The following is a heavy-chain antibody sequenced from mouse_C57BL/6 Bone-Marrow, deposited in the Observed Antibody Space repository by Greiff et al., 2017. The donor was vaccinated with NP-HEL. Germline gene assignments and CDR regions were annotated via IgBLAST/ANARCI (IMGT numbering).Heavy chain of an antibody. CDR1: GFNINDYY. CDR3: ARILWDYDSYWYFDV. J-gene: IGHJ1*03. CDR2: IDPEDGAT. V-gene: IGHV14-2*01. Sequence: EVQLQQSGAELVKPGASVKLSCTASGFNINDYYMHWVTQRPEQGLEWIGRIDPEDGATKYAPTFQGKDTITADTASNTAYLQLSSLTSEDTAVYYSARILWDYDSYWYFDVWGTGTTVTVSS. D-gene: IGHD2-4*01.